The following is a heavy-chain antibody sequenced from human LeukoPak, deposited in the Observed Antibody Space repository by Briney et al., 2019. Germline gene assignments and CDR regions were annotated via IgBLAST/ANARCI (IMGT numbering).Heavy chain of an antibody. V-gene: IGHV1-2*02. Sequence: ASVKVSCKASGYTFTAYYIHWVRQAPGQGHEWMGWIDPNSGGTNYAQRFQGRVTMTRDTSISTAYMELSRLRSDDTAVYYCARGGSMIFGVLNDWGQGAPVTVSS. D-gene: IGHD3/OR15-3a*01. CDR1: GYTFTAYY. J-gene: IGHJ4*02. CDR2: IDPNSGGT. CDR3: ARGGSMIFGVLND.